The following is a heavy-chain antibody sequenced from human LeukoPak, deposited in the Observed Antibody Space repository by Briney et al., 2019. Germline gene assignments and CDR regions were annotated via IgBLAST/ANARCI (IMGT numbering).Heavy chain of an antibody. V-gene: IGHV3-66*01. D-gene: IGHD2-15*01. J-gene: IGHJ3*02. CDR1: GFTVSSNY. CDR3: ARGIVVVAATGDAFDI. Sequence: GGSLRLSCAASGFTVSSNYMSWVRQAPGKGLEWVSVIYSGGSTYYADSVKGRLTISRDNSKNTLYLQMNSLRAEDTAVYYCARGIVVVAATGDAFDIWGQGTMVTVSS. CDR2: IYSGGST.